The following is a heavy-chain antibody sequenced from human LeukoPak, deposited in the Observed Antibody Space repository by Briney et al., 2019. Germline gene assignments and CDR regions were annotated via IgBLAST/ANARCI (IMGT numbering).Heavy chain of an antibody. J-gene: IGHJ6*03. CDR3: ARVGYCSGGSCYSWRNYYYYMDV. CDR2: INHSGST. Sequence: SETLSLTCAVYGGSFSGYYWSWIRQPPGKGLEWIGEINHSGSTNYNPSLKTRVNISVDTSTNQFSLKLSSVTAADTAVYYCARVGYCSGGSCYSWRNYYYYMDVWGKGTTVTVS. CDR1: GGSFSGYY. V-gene: IGHV4-34*01. D-gene: IGHD2-15*01.